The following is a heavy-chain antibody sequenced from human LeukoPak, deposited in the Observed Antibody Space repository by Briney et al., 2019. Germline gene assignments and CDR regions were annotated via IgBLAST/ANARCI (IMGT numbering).Heavy chain of an antibody. CDR2: IKQDGSEK. V-gene: IGHV3-7*01. CDR3: ASGPSIAARLVYYFDY. Sequence: GGSLRLSCAASGFTFSSYWMSWVRQAPGKGLEWVANIKQDGSEKYYVDSVKGRFTISRDNAKNSLYLQMNSLRAEDTAVYYCASGPSIAARLVYYFDYWGQGTLVTVSS. D-gene: IGHD6-6*01. CDR1: GFTFSSYW. J-gene: IGHJ4*02.